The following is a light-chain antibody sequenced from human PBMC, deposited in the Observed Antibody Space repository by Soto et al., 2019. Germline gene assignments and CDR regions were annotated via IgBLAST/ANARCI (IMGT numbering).Light chain of an antibody. CDR1: QTFSNSF. J-gene: IGKJ1*01. V-gene: IGKV3-20*01. CDR3: QQYGSSGT. CDR2: GAS. Sequence: EGVLPYSPSTLSLSPRDSDPVSRGASQTFSNSFLSWLQQIPGQAPRLLIYGASMRATGIPDRFSGSGSGTDFTLTISRLEPEDFAVYYCQQYGSSGTFGQGTKVDIK.